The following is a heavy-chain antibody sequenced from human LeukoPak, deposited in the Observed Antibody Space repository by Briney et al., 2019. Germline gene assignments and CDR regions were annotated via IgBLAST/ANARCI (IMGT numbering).Heavy chain of an antibody. J-gene: IGHJ3*02. CDR1: GGTFSSYA. CDR3: ARPGETTEWLLPGGNAFDI. D-gene: IGHD3-22*01. CDR2: IIPIFGTA. Sequence: ASVKVSCKASGGTFSSYAISWVRQAPGQGLEWMGRIIPIFGTANYAQKFQGRVTITTDESTSTAYMELSRLRSEDTAVYYCARPGETTEWLLPGGNAFDIWGQGTMVTVSS. V-gene: IGHV1-69*05.